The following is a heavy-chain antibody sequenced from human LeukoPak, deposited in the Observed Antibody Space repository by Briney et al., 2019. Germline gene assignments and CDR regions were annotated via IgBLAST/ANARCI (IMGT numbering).Heavy chain of an antibody. D-gene: IGHD2-2*01. CDR2: FDPEDGET. CDR1: GYTLTELS. V-gene: IGHV1-24*01. Sequence: ASVKVSGKVSGYTLTELSMHWVRQAPGEGLEWMGGFDPEDGETIYAQKFQGRVTMTEDTSTDTAYMELSSLRSEDTAVYYCATDRQDCSSTSCLDYWGQGTLVTVSS. J-gene: IGHJ4*02. CDR3: ATDRQDCSSTSCLDY.